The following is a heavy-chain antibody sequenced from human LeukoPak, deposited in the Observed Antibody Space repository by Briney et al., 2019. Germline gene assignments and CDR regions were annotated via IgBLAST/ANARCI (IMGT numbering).Heavy chain of an antibody. CDR3: ARWVIAAAGHYFDY. V-gene: IGHV3-30-3*01. Sequence: HPGGSLRLSCAASGFTFSSYAMHWVRQAPGKGLEWVAVISYDGSNKYYADSVKGRFTISRDNSKNTLYLQMNSLRAEDTAVYYCARWVIAAAGHYFDYWGQGTLVTVSS. CDR2: ISYDGSNK. D-gene: IGHD6-13*01. CDR1: GFTFSSYA. J-gene: IGHJ4*02.